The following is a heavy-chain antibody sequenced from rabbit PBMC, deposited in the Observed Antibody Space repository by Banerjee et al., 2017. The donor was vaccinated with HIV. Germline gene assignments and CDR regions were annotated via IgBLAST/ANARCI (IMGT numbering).Heavy chain of an antibody. CDR3: ARDNPANL. V-gene: IGHV1S7*01. J-gene: IGHJ4*01. Sequence: QLKETGGGLVQPGGSLTLSCKASGFDFSSYYMSWVRQAPGKGLEWIGIIYGGSGSTDYASWVNGRFTISSDNAQNTVDLQMNSLTAADTATYFCARDNPANLWGPGTLVTVS. CDR1: GFDFSSYY. CDR2: IYGGSGST.